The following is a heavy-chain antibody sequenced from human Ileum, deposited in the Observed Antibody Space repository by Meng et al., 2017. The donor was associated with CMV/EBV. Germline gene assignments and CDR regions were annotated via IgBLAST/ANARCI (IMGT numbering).Heavy chain of an antibody. Sequence: QVQLQESGPGLVKPSQTLSLTCTVSGGSISSGGYYWTWIRQHPGKGLEWIGYIYHSGGTYYNPSLKSRLLMLVDTSKNQFSLELNSVTAADTAVYYCARIGQSCSGGNCYSNNAFDIWGQGAMVTVSS. D-gene: IGHD2-15*01. CDR2: IYHSGGT. J-gene: IGHJ3*02. CDR3: ARIGQSCSGGNCYSNNAFDI. CDR1: GGSISSGGYY. V-gene: IGHV4-31*03.